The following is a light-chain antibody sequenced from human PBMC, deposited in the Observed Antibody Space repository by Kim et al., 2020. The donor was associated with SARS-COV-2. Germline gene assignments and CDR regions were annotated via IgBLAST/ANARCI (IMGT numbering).Light chain of an antibody. V-gene: IGKV1-5*03. CDR2: KTS. J-gene: IGKJ1*01. CDR1: QSISTW. Sequence: DIQMTQSPSTLSAYVGDRVTITCRASQSISTWLAWYQQKPGKAPKLMIYKTSSLETGAPSRFSGSGSGTEFTLTISSLQPDDFATYYCQQYNTYPRTFGQGTKVDIK. CDR3: QQYNTYPRT.